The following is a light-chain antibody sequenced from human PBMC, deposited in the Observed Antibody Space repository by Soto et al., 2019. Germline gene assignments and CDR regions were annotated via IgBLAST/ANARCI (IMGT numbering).Light chain of an antibody. CDR1: QSVSSSY. J-gene: IGKJ1*01. Sequence: EIVMTQSPVTLSVSPGERATLSCRASQSVSSSYLAWYQQKPGQAPRLLIYGASSRATGIPDRFSGSGSGPDFTLTISRLEPEDFAVYYCQQYGSSPTFGQGTEV. CDR2: GAS. CDR3: QQYGSSPT. V-gene: IGKV3-20*01.